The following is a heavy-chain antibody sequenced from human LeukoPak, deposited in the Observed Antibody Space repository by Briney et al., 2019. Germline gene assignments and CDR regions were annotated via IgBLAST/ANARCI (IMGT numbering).Heavy chain of an antibody. CDR1: GFNFNNYA. J-gene: IGHJ5*02. Sequence: GGSLRLSCEASGFNFNNYALTWVRQAPGKGLEWVSTVSGSAGTTHYADSVQGRFIISRDNSRNTLYLQTNGLRADDTAIYYCAKDDLMDTVSSVRNWSDTWGQGARVTVSS. D-gene: IGHD5-18*01. CDR2: VSGSAGTT. V-gene: IGHV3-23*01. CDR3: AKDDLMDTVSSVRNWSDT.